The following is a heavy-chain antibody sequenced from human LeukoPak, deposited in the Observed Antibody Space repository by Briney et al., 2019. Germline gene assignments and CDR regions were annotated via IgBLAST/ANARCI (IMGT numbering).Heavy chain of an antibody. CDR3: ARTQQLLSFDY. CDR2: ISSSSSTI. D-gene: IGHD6-13*01. CDR1: GFTFSSYS. J-gene: IGHJ4*02. Sequence: GGSLRLSFSASGFTFSSYSMNWVPQAPGKGLEWVSYISSSSSTIYYADSVKGRFTISRDNAKNSLYLQMNSLRAEDTAVYYCARTQQLLSFDYWGQGTLVTVSS. V-gene: IGHV3-48*01.